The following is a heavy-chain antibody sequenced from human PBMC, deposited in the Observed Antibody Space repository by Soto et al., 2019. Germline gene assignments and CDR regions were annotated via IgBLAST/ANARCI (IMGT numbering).Heavy chain of an antibody. CDR1: GYVFTSHA. D-gene: IGHD6-13*01. CDR2: INTGNGNT. V-gene: IGHV1-3*04. Sequence: QVRLVQSGAEVKKPGASVKVSCKTSGYVFTSHAIHWVRQAPGQGLEWMGWINTGNGNTKYSQKFQDRVTITRETPASTAYMELSSLRSEDTALYYCARYRIATTGLSPWGQGTLVTVSS. CDR3: ARYRIATTGLSP. J-gene: IGHJ5*02.